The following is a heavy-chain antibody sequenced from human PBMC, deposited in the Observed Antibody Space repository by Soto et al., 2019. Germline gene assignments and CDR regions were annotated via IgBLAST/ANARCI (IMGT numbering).Heavy chain of an antibody. CDR1: GFTVTNKY. V-gene: IGHV3-53*01. D-gene: IGHD4-17*01. Sequence: EVQLVESGGNLIQPGGSLRLSCAASGFTVTNKYMTWVRQAPGKGLEWVSLIYSGGATSYADSGKGRFTISRDNSKDILYLKVNSLRAEDTAVYYCARVDYGDYGWYFDLWGRGILVTVSS. CDR2: IYSGGAT. J-gene: IGHJ2*01. CDR3: ARVDYGDYGWYFDL.